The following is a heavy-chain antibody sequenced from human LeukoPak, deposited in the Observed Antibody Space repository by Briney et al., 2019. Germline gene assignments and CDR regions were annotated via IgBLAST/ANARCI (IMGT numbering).Heavy chain of an antibody. V-gene: IGHV1-3*01. CDR3: ARDPVGRSWFDP. CDR2: INAGNGNT. D-gene: IGHD1-26*01. J-gene: IGHJ5*02. Sequence: ASVKVSCKASGYTFTSYAMHWVRQAPGQRLEWMGWINAGNGNTKYSQKFQGRVTITRDTSASTAYMELSSLRSEDTAVYYCARDPVGRSWFDPWGQGTLVTVSS. CDR1: GYTFTSYA.